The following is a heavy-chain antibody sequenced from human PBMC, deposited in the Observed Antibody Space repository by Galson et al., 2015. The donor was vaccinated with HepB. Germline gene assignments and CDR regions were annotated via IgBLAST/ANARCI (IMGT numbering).Heavy chain of an antibody. V-gene: IGHV1-69*13. CDR3: ASVIYYYDSSGYRL. J-gene: IGHJ4*02. Sequence: SVKVSCKASGGTFSSYAISWVRQAPGQGLEWMGGIIPMFGTANYAQKFQGRVTITADESTSTAYMELSSLRSEDTAVYYCASVIYYYDSSGYRLWGQGTLVTVSS. CDR1: GGTFSSYA. CDR2: IIPMFGTA. D-gene: IGHD3-22*01.